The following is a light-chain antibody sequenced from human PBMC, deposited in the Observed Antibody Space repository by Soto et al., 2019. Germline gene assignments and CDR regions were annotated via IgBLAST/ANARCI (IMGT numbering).Light chain of an antibody. CDR2: EAT. Sequence: QSALTQPASVSGSPGQLITISCTGTSSDVGSFNLVSWYQQHPGKAPKLMIYEATKRPSGVSNRFSGSKSGNTASLTISGLQAEDEADYYCCSYAGSSTGVFGGGTKVTVL. V-gene: IGLV2-23*01. CDR3: CSYAGSSTGV. J-gene: IGLJ3*02. CDR1: SSDVGSFNL.